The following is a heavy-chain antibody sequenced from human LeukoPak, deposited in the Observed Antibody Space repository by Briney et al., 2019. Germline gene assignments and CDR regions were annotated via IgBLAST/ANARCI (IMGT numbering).Heavy chain of an antibody. CDR3: AREGGYSAYDFYFDY. CDR1: GGSFSGYY. Sequence: SETLSLTCAVYGGSFSGYYWSWIRQPPGKGLEWIGEINHSGSTNYNPSLKSRVTISVDTSKNQFSLKLSSVTAADTAVYYCAREGGYSAYDFYFDYWGQGTLVTVSS. D-gene: IGHD5-12*01. J-gene: IGHJ4*02. CDR2: INHSGST. V-gene: IGHV4-34*01.